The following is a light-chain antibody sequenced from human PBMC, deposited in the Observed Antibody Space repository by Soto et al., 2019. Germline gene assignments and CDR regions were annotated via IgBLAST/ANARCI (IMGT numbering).Light chain of an antibody. Sequence: EIVMTQSPATLSVSPGERATLSCRASQSVNIHLAWYQQKPGQAPRLLIYGASARATGIPAKFSGSGSGTEFTLTISSLQPDDFATYYCQQYNSYSFTFGQGTKVDIK. V-gene: IGKV3D-15*01. CDR3: QQYNSYSFT. CDR2: GAS. J-gene: IGKJ2*01. CDR1: QSVNIH.